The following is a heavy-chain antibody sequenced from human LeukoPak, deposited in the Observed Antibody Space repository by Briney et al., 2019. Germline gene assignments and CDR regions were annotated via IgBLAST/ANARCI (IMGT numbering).Heavy chain of an antibody. V-gene: IGHV4-59*08. CDR2: IYYSGST. Sequence: SETLSLTCAVSGGSISSYYWSWIRQPPGKGLEWIGYIYYSGSTNYNPSLKSRVTISVDTSKNQFSLKLSSVTAADTAVYYCARLNFGYGHYYYGMDVWGQGTTVTVSS. D-gene: IGHD5-18*01. CDR1: GGSISSYY. CDR3: ARLNFGYGHYYYGMDV. J-gene: IGHJ6*02.